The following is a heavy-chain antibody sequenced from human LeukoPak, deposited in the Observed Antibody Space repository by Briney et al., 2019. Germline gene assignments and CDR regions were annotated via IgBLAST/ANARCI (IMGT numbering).Heavy chain of an antibody. CDR3: ARGRSGSGYYFDY. V-gene: IGHV3-30-3*01. CDR1: GFTFSSYA. J-gene: IGHJ4*02. Sequence: GRSLRLSCAASGFTFSSYAMHSGRQAPGKGLEWVAVISYDGSNKYYADSVKGRFTISRDNSKNTLYLQMNSLRAEDTAVYYCARGRSGSGYYFDYWGQGTLVTVSS. CDR2: ISYDGSNK. D-gene: IGHD3-10*01.